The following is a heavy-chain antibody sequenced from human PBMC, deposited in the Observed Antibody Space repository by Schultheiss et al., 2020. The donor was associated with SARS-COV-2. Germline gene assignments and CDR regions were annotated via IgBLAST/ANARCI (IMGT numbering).Heavy chain of an antibody. J-gene: IGHJ4*02. CDR1: GFTFSSYD. D-gene: IGHD1-26*01. CDR2: ISGSGGST. Sequence: GGSLRLSCAASGFTFSSYDMHWVRQATGKGLAWVSAISGSGGSTYYADSVKGRFTISRDNAKNSLYLRMNSLRAEDTAVYYCATCLKWGSWDNYFDYWGQGTLVTVSS. V-gene: IGHV3-23*01. CDR3: ATCLKWGSWDNYFDY.